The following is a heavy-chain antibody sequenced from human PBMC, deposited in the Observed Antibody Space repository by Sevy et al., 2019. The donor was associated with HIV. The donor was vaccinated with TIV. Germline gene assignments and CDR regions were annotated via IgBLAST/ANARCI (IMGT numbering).Heavy chain of an antibody. Sequence: SETLSLTCTVSGGSISSHYWTWIRQPPGKGLEWIAYIYYTGSTNYNPFNYNPSINSRVTISVDTSKNKFFLKLNSVTAADTAVYYCARADYGDYVGYFDYWGQGTLVTVSS. J-gene: IGHJ4*02. CDR3: ARADYGDYVGYFDY. V-gene: IGHV4-59*11. CDR1: GGSISSHY. D-gene: IGHD4-17*01. CDR2: IYYTGST.